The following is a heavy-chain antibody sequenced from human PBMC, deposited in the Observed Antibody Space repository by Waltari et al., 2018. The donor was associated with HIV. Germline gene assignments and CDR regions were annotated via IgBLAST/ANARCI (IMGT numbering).Heavy chain of an antibody. CDR2: IYDNGGAT. V-gene: IGHV4-59*12. Sequence: QVQLQESGPGLVKPSETLPLTCAVSGASISRNHWSWIRQAPGKGLEWIGSIYDNGGATDYNPSLKSRVTISIDTSKKQFSLKLNSVTAADTAVYDCVRNLGRGGYFSSSYGFDPWGQGALVTVSS. D-gene: IGHD3-22*01. CDR3: VRNLGRGGYFSSSYGFDP. J-gene: IGHJ5*02. CDR1: GASISRNH.